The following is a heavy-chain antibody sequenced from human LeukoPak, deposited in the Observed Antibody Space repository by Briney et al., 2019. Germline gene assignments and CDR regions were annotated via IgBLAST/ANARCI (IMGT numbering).Heavy chain of an antibody. CDR3: ARELYSGSYPDAFDI. Sequence: SETLSLTCTVSGGSINKYYWSWIRQPAGKGLEWIGRIYISGSTDYDPSLKSQVTISVDTSKNQFSLKLTSVTAADTAVYYCARELYSGSYPDAFDIWGQGTLVTVSS. V-gene: IGHV4-4*07. D-gene: IGHD1-26*01. CDR2: IYISGST. CDR1: GGSINKYY. J-gene: IGHJ3*02.